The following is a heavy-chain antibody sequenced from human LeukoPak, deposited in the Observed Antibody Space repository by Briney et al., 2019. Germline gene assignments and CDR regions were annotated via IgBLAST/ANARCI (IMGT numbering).Heavy chain of an antibody. CDR1: GGSISSGDYY. V-gene: IGHV4-30-4*01. J-gene: IGHJ4*02. CDR2: IYYSGST. Sequence: PSETLSLTCTVSGGSISSGDYYWSWIRQPPGKGLGWMGYIYYSGSTYYNPSLKSRVTISVDTSKNQFSLKLRSVTAADTAVYFCARGLGSSWYGDWGQGTLVTVSS. CDR3: ARGLGSSWYGD. D-gene: IGHD6-13*01.